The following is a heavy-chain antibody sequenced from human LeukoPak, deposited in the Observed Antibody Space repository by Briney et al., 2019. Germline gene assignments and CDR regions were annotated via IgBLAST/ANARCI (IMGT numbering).Heavy chain of an antibody. CDR1: GFTFSSYS. V-gene: IGHV3-48*01. CDR2: ISSSSSTI. Sequence: GGSLRLSCAASGFTFSSYSMNWVRQAPAKGLEWVSYISSSSSTIYYADSVKGRFTISRDNAKNSLYLQMNSLRAEDTAVYYCARGDDYGDWYFDYWGQGTLVTVSS. J-gene: IGHJ4*02. D-gene: IGHD4-17*01. CDR3: ARGDDYGDWYFDY.